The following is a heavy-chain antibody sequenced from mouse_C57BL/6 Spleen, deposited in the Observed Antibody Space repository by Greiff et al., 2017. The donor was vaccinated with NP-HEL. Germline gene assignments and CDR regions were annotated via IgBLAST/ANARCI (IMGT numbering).Heavy chain of an antibody. CDR2: IDPETGGT. V-gene: IGHV1-15*01. J-gene: IGHJ2*01. Sequence: QVQLQQSGAELVRPGASVTLSCKASGYTFTDYEMHWVKQTPVHGLEWIGAIDPETGGTAYNQKFKGKAILTADKSSSTAYMQLSSLTSEDSAVYYCARRDGNFDYWGQGTTLTVSS. CDR1: GYTFTDYE. CDR3: ARRDGNFDY. D-gene: IGHD2-1*01.